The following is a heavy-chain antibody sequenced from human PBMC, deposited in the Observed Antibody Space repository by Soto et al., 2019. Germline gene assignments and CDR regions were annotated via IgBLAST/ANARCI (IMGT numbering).Heavy chain of an antibody. J-gene: IGHJ5*02. D-gene: IGHD2-2*03. CDR3: AKDGYCSSTSCFRNWFDP. CDR1: GFTFSSYA. V-gene: IGHV3-23*01. Sequence: GGSLRLSCAASGFTFSSYAMSWVRQAPGKGLEWVSAISGSGGSTYYADSVKGRLTISRDNSKNTLYLQMNSLRAEDTAVYYCAKDGYCSSTSCFRNWFDPWGQGTLVTVSS. CDR2: ISGSGGST.